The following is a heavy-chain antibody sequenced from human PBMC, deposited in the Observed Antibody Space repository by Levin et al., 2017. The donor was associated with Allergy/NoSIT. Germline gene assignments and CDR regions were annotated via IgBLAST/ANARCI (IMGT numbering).Heavy chain of an antibody. D-gene: IGHD6-13*01. V-gene: IGHV4-31*02. J-gene: IGHJ5*02. CDR3: ARVRTAGGKAWFDP. CDR2: IYYSGAT. Sequence: SETLSLTCTVYGVSISSSPYYWSWIRQHPGKGLEWIGYIYYSGATYYNPSLEGRITISVDTSTNQFSLKLSSVTAADTAVYYGARVRTAGGKAWFDPWGQGAPVSVSS. CDR1: GVSISSSPYY.